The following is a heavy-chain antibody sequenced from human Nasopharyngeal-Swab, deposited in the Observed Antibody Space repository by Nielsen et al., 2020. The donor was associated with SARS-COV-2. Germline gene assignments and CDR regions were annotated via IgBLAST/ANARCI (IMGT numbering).Heavy chain of an antibody. CDR3: ARVLAERAYYDFWSGYSDYYYGMDA. D-gene: IGHD3-3*01. CDR1: GGSISSSNW. V-gene: IGHV4-4*02. J-gene: IGHJ6*02. CDR2: IYHSGST. Sequence: SETLSLTCAVSGGSISSSNWWSLVRQPPGKGLEWIGEIYHSGSTNYNPSLKSRVTISVDKSKNQFSLKLSSVTAADTAVYYCARVLAERAYYDFWSGYSDYYYGMDAWGQGTTVTVSS.